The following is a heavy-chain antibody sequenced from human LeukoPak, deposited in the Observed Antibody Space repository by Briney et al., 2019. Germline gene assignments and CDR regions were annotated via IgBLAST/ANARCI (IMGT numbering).Heavy chain of an antibody. J-gene: IGHJ4*02. Sequence: GGSLRLSCAASEFTFSTYAMNWVRQAPGKGLEWVSAISGSGGSTYYADSVKGRFTISRDNSKNTLYLQMNSLRAEDTAVYYCARGGGTMILDYWGQGTLVTVSS. CDR1: EFTFSTYA. D-gene: IGHD3-22*01. V-gene: IGHV3-23*01. CDR2: ISGSGGST. CDR3: ARGGGTMILDY.